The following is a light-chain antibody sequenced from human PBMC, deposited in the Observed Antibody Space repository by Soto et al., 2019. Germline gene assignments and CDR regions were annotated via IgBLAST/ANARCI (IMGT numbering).Light chain of an antibody. CDR3: SSYTRSSTVL. Sequence: QSALTQPASVSGSPGQSITISCTGTSSDVGGYNYVSWYQQHTGKAPKLMIYDVSNWPSGVSNRFSVSNSGNTASLTISGLQAEDEDDYYCSSYTRSSTVLFGGGTKLNVL. V-gene: IGLV2-14*01. CDR2: DVS. CDR1: SSDVGGYNY. J-gene: IGLJ2*01.